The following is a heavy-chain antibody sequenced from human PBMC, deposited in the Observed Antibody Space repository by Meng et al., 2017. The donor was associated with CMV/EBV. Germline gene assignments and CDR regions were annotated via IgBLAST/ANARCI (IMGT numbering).Heavy chain of an antibody. CDR3: AKALKYDFWSGYRGAYGVDV. CDR1: GFTFSSYG. V-gene: IGHV3-33*06. D-gene: IGHD3-3*01. J-gene: IGHJ6*02. CDR2: IWYDGSNK. Sequence: GESLKISCAASGFTFSSYGMHWVRQAPGKGLEWVAVIWYDGSNKYYADSVKGRFTISRDNSKNTLYLQMNSLRAEDTAVYYCAKALKYDFWSGYRGAYGVDVWGQGTTVTVSS.